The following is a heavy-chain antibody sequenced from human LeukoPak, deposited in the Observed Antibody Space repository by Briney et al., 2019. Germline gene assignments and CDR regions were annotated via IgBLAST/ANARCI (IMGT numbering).Heavy chain of an antibody. J-gene: IGHJ3*02. D-gene: IGHD6-19*01. Sequence: SETLSLTCTVSGGSISSYYWSWIRQPAGKGLEWIGRIYTSGSTYYNPSLKSRVTMSVDTSKNQFSLKLSSVTAADTAVYYCARGISSGWYGAFDIWGQGTVVTVSS. V-gene: IGHV4-4*07. CDR2: IYTSGST. CDR3: ARGISSGWYGAFDI. CDR1: GGSISSYY.